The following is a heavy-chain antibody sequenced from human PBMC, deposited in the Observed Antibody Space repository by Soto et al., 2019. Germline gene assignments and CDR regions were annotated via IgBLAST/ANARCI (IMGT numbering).Heavy chain of an antibody. CDR3: VRSTIAPRLFMYPFDY. CDR1: GGSITSSSDY. CDR2: IYYDGNT. J-gene: IGHJ4*02. D-gene: IGHD6-6*01. Sequence: SETLSLTCTVSGGSITSSSDYWGWIRQSPGKGLECIANIYYDGNTYYNPSLKSRVTISLDTSKNQFSLRLNSVTAADTAVYYCVRSTIAPRLFMYPFDYWGQGTLVTVPQ. V-gene: IGHV4-39*01.